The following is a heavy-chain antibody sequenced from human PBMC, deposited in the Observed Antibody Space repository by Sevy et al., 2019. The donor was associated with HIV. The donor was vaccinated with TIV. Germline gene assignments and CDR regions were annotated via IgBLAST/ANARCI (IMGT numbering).Heavy chain of an antibody. V-gene: IGHV3-30*03. D-gene: IGHD6-13*01. J-gene: IGHJ5*02. CDR2: ISFDETTK. CDR3: ARQGSSWTFDP. CDR1: GFTFDNYA. Sequence: GGSLRLSCAASGFTFDNYAMTWVRQTPGKGLEWVSVISFDETTKHFGDAVKGRFTTSRDNSKNMLYLQMNSLREDDTAVYYCARQGSSWTFDPWGQGTLVTVSS.